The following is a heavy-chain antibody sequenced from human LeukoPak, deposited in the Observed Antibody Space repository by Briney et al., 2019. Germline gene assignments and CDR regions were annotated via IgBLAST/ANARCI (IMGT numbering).Heavy chain of an antibody. J-gene: IGHJ4*02. CDR1: GYTFTSYG. CDR3: ARVPWYSGTIEAFDY. CDR2: ISAYNGNT. Sequence: ASVKVSCKAPGYTFTSYGISWVRQAPGQGLEWMGWISAYNGNTNYAQKLQGRVTMTTDTSTSTAYMELRSLRSDDTAVYYCARVPWYSGTIEAFDYWGQGTLVTVSS. D-gene: IGHD1-26*01. V-gene: IGHV1-18*01.